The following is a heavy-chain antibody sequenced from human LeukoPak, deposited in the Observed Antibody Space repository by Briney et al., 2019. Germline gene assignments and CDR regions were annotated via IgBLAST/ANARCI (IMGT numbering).Heavy chain of an antibody. CDR1: GNSFSNYW. CDR2: IYPGDSDT. D-gene: IGHD2/OR15-2a*01. J-gene: IGHJ4*02. V-gene: IGHV5-51*01. Sequence: GQSLNSSCKGSGNSFSNYWIGWVRQMPGKGLEWMGIIYPGDSDTRYSPSFQGQVSISVDKSITTAYLQWSSLKASDTAIYYCARHATLPSALDYWGQGTLVTVSS. CDR3: ARHATLPSALDY.